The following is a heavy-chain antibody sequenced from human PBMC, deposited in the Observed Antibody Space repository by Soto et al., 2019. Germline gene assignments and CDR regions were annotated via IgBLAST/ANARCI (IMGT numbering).Heavy chain of an antibody. CDR1: GGSISSGDYY. CDR3: ARRLLLWFGEAARDYFDY. CDR2: IYYSGST. V-gene: IGHV4-30-4*01. J-gene: IGHJ4*02. D-gene: IGHD3-10*01. Sequence: SETLSLTCTVSGGSISSGDYYWSWIRQPPGKGLEWIGYIYYSGSTYYNPSLKSRVTISVDTSKNQFSLKLSSVAAADTAVYYCARRLLLWFGEAARDYFDYWGQGTLVTVSS.